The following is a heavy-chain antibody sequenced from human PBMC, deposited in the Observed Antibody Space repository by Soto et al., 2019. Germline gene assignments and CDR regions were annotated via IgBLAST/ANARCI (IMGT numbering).Heavy chain of an antibody. D-gene: IGHD4-17*01. Sequence: EVQLLESGGGLVQPGGSLRLSCAVSGFTFSDYAMSWVRQAPGKGLEWVSAITASGGSTFYADSVKGRFTISRDNSENTLLLQMNSLRAEDTAVYYWAKSWMATVTYSDHWGQGTLVTVSS. CDR3: AKSWMATVTYSDH. V-gene: IGHV3-23*01. CDR2: ITASGGST. CDR1: GFTFSDYA. J-gene: IGHJ4*02.